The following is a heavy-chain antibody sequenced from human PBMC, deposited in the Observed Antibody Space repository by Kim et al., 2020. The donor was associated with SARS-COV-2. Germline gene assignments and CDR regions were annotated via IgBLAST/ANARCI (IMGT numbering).Heavy chain of an antibody. D-gene: IGHD3-22*01. J-gene: IGHJ3*02. Sequence: SGPTLVNPTETLTLTCTVSGFSLSNARMGVSWIRQPPGKALEWLAHIFSNDEKSYSTSLKSRLTISKDTSKSQVVLTMTNMDPVDTATYYCARIGDSSGYYPLGAFDIWGQGTMVTVSS. CDR2: IFSNDEK. CDR3: ARIGDSSGYYPLGAFDI. V-gene: IGHV2-26*01. CDR1: GFSLSNARMG.